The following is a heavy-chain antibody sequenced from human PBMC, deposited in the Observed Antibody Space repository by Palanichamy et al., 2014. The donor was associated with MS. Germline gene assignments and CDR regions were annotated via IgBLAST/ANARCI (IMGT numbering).Heavy chain of an antibody. Sequence: QVQLVQSGAEVKKPGASAKVSCKASGYTFTSYYMHWVRQAPGQGLEWMGIINPSGGSTSYAQKFQGRVTMTRDTSTSTVYMELSSLRSEDTAVYYCARGTTMVRGVINKRSGWIDPWGQGTLVTVSS. CDR2: INPSGGST. CDR3: ARGTTMVRGVINKRSGWIDP. V-gene: IGHV1-46*03. CDR1: GYTFTSYY. J-gene: IGHJ5*02. D-gene: IGHD3-10*01.